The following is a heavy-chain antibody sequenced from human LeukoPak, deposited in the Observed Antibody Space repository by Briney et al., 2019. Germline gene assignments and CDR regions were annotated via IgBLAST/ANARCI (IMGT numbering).Heavy chain of an antibody. D-gene: IGHD6-19*01. J-gene: IGHJ4*02. V-gene: IGHV3-21*01. CDR2: ISSSSSYI. CDR1: GFTFSSYS. Sequence: GGSLRLSCAASGFTFSSYSMNWVRQAPGKGLEWVSSISSSSSYIYYADSVEGRFTISRDNAKNSLYLQMNSLRAEDTAVYYCARDPHSGWYSDYWGQGTLVTVSS. CDR3: ARDPHSGWYSDY.